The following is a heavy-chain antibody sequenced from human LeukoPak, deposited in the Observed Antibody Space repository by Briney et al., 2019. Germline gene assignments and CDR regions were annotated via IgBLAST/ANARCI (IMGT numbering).Heavy chain of an antibody. Sequence: PGGSLRLSCAASEFTFSTYHMHWVRQAPGKGLEWVSSLSSSSSSFIYYADSVKGRFTISRDNAKNSLYLQMNSLRAKDTAVYYCARGTYWSPLDFDYWGQGTLVTVSS. V-gene: IGHV3-21*01. D-gene: IGHD3-10*01. CDR1: EFTFSTYH. CDR3: ARGTYWSPLDFDY. J-gene: IGHJ4*02. CDR2: LSSSSSSFI.